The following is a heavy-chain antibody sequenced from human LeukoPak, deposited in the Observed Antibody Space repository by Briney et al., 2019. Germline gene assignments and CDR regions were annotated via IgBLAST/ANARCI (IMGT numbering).Heavy chain of an antibody. V-gene: IGHV3-30*04. CDR2: ISYDGSNK. CDR3: AKSRDSSGYYSPRTVDY. CDR1: GFTFSSYA. Sequence: PGRSLRLSCAASGFTFSSYAMHWVRQAPGKGLEWVAVISYDGSNKYYADSVKGRFTISRDNSKNTLYLQMNSLRAEDTAVYYCAKSRDSSGYYSPRTVDYWGQGTLVTVSS. J-gene: IGHJ4*02. D-gene: IGHD3-22*01.